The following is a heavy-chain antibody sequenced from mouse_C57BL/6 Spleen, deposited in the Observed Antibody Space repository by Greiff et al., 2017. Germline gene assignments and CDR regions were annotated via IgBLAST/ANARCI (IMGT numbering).Heavy chain of an antibody. V-gene: IGHV3-6*01. CDR1: GYSITSGYY. D-gene: IGHD1-1*01. CDR3: ARDPYGSSYFDY. J-gene: IGHJ2*01. CDR2: ISYDGSN. Sequence: EVHLVESGPGLVKPSQSLSLTCSVTGYSITSGYYWNWLRQFPGNKLEWMGYISYDGSNNYNPSLKNRISITRDTSKNQFFLKLNSVTTEDTATYYCARDPYGSSYFDYWGQGTTLTGSS.